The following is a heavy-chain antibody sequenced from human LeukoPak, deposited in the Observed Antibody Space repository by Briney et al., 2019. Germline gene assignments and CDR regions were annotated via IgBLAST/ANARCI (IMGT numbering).Heavy chain of an antibody. CDR3: ARVMRRMYFDY. D-gene: IGHD2-8*01. CDR2: IYYSGST. CDR1: GGSISSYY. V-gene: IGHV4-59*01. Sequence: SETLSLTCTVSGGSISSYYWSWIRQPPGKGLEWIGYIYYSGSTNYNPSLKGRVTISVDTSKNQFSLKLSSVTAADTAVYYCARVMRRMYFDYWGQGTLVTVSS. J-gene: IGHJ4*02.